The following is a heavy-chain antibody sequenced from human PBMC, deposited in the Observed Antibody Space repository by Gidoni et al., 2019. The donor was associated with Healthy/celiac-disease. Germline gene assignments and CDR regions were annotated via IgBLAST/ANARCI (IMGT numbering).Heavy chain of an antibody. V-gene: IGHV3-48*03. Sequence: EVQLVESGGGLVQPGGSLSLSCAASGFTFSSSEMNWVRQAPGTGRSGFSYISSSGSTIYYADSVKGRFTISRDNAKNSLYLQMNSLRAEDTAVYYCAREWLQFNYFDYWGQGTLVTVSS. CDR1: GFTFSSSE. D-gene: IGHD5-12*01. J-gene: IGHJ4*02. CDR3: AREWLQFNYFDY. CDR2: ISSSGSTI.